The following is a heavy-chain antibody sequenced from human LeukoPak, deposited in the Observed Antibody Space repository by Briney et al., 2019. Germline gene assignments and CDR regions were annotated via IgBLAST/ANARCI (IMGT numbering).Heavy chain of an antibody. CDR3: ARDRNYGSGNLFDY. J-gene: IGHJ4*02. CDR1: GGSISSGNYY. V-gene: IGHV4-61*02. D-gene: IGHD3-10*01. CDR2: IYTSGIT. Sequence: SETLSLTCTVSGGSISSGNYYWSWIRQPAGKGLEWIGRIYTSGITNYNPSLKSRVTMSADTSKNQFSLKLSSVTAADTAVYYCARDRNYGSGNLFDYWGQGTLVTVSS.